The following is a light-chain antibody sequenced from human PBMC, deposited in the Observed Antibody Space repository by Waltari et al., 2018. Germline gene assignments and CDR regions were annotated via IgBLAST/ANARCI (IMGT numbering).Light chain of an antibody. V-gene: IGLV2-8*01. J-gene: IGLJ1*01. CDR3: SSFADTNPFV. Sequence: QSALTQPPSASGSPGQSLTISCTGTSSDVGRYNYVSWYQQHPGKAPKLIIYEVTKRPSGVPDRFSGSKSGNTASLTVSGLQAEDEADYYCSSFADTNPFVFGTGTKVTVL. CDR2: EVT. CDR1: SSDVGRYNY.